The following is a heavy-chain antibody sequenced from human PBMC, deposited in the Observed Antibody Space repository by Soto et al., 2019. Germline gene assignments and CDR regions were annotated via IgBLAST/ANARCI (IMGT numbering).Heavy chain of an antibody. V-gene: IGHV3-15*07. D-gene: IGHD2-21*02. J-gene: IGHJ4*02. CDR1: GFTFSNAW. Sequence: EVQLVESGGGLVKPGGSLRLSCAASGFTFSNAWMNWVRQAPGKGLEWVGRIKSKTDGGTTDYAAPVQGRFTISRDDSTNTLYLQMNSLKTEDTAVYYCTTDSVVVVTASSRYYFDCWGQGTLVTVSS. CDR2: IKSKTDGGTT. CDR3: TTDSVVVVTASSRYYFDC.